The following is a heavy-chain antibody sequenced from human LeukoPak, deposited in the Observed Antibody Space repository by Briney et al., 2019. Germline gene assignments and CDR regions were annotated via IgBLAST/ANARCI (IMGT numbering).Heavy chain of an antibody. V-gene: IGHV4-61*02. CDR3: ARQLKQWLVRIAYFDY. J-gene: IGHJ4*02. CDR1: GGSISSCDYY. CDR2: IYSSGST. Sequence: SETLSLTCTVSGGSISSCDYYWSWIRQPAGRGLEWIGRIYSSGSTSYNPSLKSRVTISVDTSKNQFSLKLSSVTAADTAVYYCARQLKQWLVRIAYFDYWGQGTLVTVSS. D-gene: IGHD6-19*01.